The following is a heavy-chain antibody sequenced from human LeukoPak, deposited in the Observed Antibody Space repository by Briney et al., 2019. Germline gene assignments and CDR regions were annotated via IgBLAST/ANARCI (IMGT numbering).Heavy chain of an antibody. CDR2: ISSNGGST. V-gene: IGHV3-64*03. J-gene: IGHJ4*02. D-gene: IGHD7-27*01. CDR3: VKRTGLYFDY. Sequence: PGRSLRLSCSGSGFIFSSYAIHWVSQAPGKGLEYVSGISSNGGSTYNADSVKGRFTISRDNSKNTVYLQMSSLRAEDTAVYYCVKRTGLYFDYWGQGTLVTVSS. CDR1: GFIFSSYA.